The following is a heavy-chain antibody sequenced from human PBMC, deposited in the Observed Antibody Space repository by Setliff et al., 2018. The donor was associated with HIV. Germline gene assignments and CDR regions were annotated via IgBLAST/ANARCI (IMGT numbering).Heavy chain of an antibody. CDR3: ARGRDYTGSWFRPFYLDF. V-gene: IGHV4-4*07. CDR2: IYTSGST. Sequence: SETLSLTCTVSGDSISSHYWSWIRQPAGKGLEWIGHIYTSGSTNYNPSLKSRVTISVDTSKNQFSLKLTSVTAADTAVYYCARGRDYTGSWFRPFYLDFWGHGNLVTVSS. J-gene: IGHJ4*01. CDR1: GDSISSHY. D-gene: IGHD3-3*01.